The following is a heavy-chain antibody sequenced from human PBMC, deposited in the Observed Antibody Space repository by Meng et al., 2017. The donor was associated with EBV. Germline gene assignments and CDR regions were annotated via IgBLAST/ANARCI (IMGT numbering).Heavy chain of an antibody. J-gene: IGHJ4*02. Sequence: VPRVQSVAEVKKPGSSVKVSCKASEGTFSSYAISWVRQAPGQGLEWMGGIIPIFGTANYAQKFQGRVTITADKSTSTAYMELSSLRSEDTAVYYCARAEIAAAGRLDYWGQGTLVTVSS. CDR1: EGTFSSYA. CDR2: IIPIFGTA. V-gene: IGHV1-69*06. D-gene: IGHD6-13*01. CDR3: ARAEIAAAGRLDY.